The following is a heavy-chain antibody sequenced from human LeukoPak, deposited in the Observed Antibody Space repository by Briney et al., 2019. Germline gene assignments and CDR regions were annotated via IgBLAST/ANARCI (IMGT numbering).Heavy chain of an antibody. CDR1: GGSISSTSNY. J-gene: IGHJ6*03. Sequence: SETLSLTCTVSGGSISSTSNYWGWIRQPPGKGLEWIGSIYYSGSTYYNPSLKSRVTISVDTSKNQFSLKLSSVTAADPAVYYCPSGRLEKCSPTTLYHKYFDLWAKG. V-gene: IGHV4-39*01. CDR2: IYYSGST. CDR3: PSGRLEKCSPTTLYHKYFDL. D-gene: IGHD1-1*01.